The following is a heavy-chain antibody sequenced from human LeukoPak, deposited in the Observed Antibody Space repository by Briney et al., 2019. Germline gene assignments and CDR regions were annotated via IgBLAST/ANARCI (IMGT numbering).Heavy chain of an antibody. CDR3: ARILMAYCGGACHAFDI. CDR2: IYYSGST. D-gene: IGHD2-21*01. V-gene: IGHV4-39*07. Sequence: SETLSLTCTVSGGSISSSSHYWGWIRQPPGKGLEWIGSIYYSGSTYYNPSLKSRVTISVDTSKNQFSLKLSSVTAADTAVYYCARILMAYCGGACHAFDIWGQGRMVTVSS. CDR1: GGSISSSSHY. J-gene: IGHJ3*02.